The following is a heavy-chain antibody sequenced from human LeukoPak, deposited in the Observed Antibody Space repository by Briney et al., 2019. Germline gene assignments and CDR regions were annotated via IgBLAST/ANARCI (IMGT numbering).Heavy chain of an antibody. CDR1: GGSISSYY. V-gene: IGHV4-4*07. D-gene: IGHD3-22*01. CDR3: ARVEKLYSYGLYDSSGYSRY. CDR2: IYTSGST. Sequence: SETLSLTCTVSGGSISSYYWSWIRQPAGKGLEWIGRIYTSGSTNYNPSLKSRVTMSVDTSKNQFSLKLSSVTAADTAVYYCARVEKLYSYGLYDSSGYSRYWGQGTLVTVSS. J-gene: IGHJ4*02.